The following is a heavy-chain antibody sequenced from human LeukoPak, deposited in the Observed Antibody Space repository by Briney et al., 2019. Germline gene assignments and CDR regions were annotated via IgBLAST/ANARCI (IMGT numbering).Heavy chain of an antibody. CDR3: ATENRRNYINDY. CDR1: GFTFSNAW. CDR2: IKSKTDGGTP. Sequence: PGGSLRLSCAASGFTFSNAWMNWVRQAPGKGLEWVGRIKSKTDGGTPDYAAPVKGRFTMSRDDSKNKLYLQMNRLKSEDTAVYFCATENRRNYINDYWGQGTLVTVSS. V-gene: IGHV3-15*01. J-gene: IGHJ4*02. D-gene: IGHD5-24*01.